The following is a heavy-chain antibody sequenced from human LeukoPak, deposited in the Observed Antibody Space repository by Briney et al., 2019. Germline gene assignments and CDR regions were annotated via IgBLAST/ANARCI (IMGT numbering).Heavy chain of an antibody. CDR1: GGSISSGGYS. J-gene: IGHJ4*02. CDR2: IYHSGST. V-gene: IGHV4-30-2*01. Sequence: SETLSLTCAVSGGSISSGGYSWSWIRQPEGKGLEWIGYIYHSGSTYYNPSLKSRVTISVDRSKNQFSLKLSSVTAADTAVYYCARAGSGSYLALGRGTAFDYWGQGTLVTVSS. D-gene: IGHD1-26*01. CDR3: ARAGSGSYLALGRGTAFDY.